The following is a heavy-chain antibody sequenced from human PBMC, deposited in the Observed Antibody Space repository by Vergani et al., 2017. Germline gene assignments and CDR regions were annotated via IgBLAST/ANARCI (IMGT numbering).Heavy chain of an antibody. CDR1: GGTFSRED. CDR3: AGDPSSTGVWFDP. J-gene: IGHJ5*02. V-gene: IGHV1-69*06. Sequence: QVQLVQSGAEVKKPGSEGKAGGKEGGGTFSREDISWVRQGRGQGVEWIGGMIPIFGTANYAQKFQGRVTITADKSTSTAYMELSSLRSEDTAVYYCAGDPSSTGVWFDPWGQGTLVTVSS. D-gene: IGHD1-1*01. CDR2: MIPIFGTA.